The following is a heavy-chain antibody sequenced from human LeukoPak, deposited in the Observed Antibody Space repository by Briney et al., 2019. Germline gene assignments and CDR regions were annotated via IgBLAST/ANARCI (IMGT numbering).Heavy chain of an antibody. D-gene: IGHD6-19*01. J-gene: IGHJ4*02. V-gene: IGHV4-59*08. CDR3: ARHAPRFIAVDFDY. CDR1: GGFINNYY. CDR2: IHSSGKT. Sequence: SETLSLTRTVSGGFINNYYWSWIRQPPGRGLEWIGFIHSSGKTNYNPSLESRVTISVDTSKNQFSLNLSSVTAADTAVYYCARHAPRFIAVDFDYWGQGTLVTVSS.